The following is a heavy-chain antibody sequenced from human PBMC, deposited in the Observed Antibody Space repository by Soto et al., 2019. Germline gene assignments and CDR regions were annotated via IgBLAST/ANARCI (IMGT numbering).Heavy chain of an antibody. J-gene: IGHJ6*02. CDR3: ARDDSPTMIVGHAV. D-gene: IGHD3-22*01. V-gene: IGHV3-21*01. CDR2: ISSSSSYI. Sequence: GGSLRLSCAASGFTFSSYSMNWVRQAPGKGLEWVSSISSSSSYIYYADSVKGRFTISRDNAKNSLYLQMNSLRAEDTAVYYCARDDSPTMIVGHAVWGQGTTVTVSS. CDR1: GFTFSSYS.